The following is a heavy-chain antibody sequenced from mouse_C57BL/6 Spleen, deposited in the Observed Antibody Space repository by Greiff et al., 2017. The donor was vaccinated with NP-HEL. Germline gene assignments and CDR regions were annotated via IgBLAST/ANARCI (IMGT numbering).Heavy chain of an antibody. Sequence: QVHVKQSGPELVKPGASVKISCKASGYSFTSYYIHWVKQRPGQGLEWIGWIYPGSGNTKYNEKFKGKATLTADTSSSTAYMQLSSLTSEDSAVYYCARRLRYAMDYWGQGTSVTVSS. V-gene: IGHV1-66*01. CDR3: ARRLRYAMDY. CDR2: IYPGSGNT. D-gene: IGHD3-2*02. CDR1: GYSFTSYY. J-gene: IGHJ4*01.